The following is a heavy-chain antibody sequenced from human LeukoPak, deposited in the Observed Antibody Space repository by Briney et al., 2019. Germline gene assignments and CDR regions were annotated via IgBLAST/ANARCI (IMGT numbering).Heavy chain of an antibody. V-gene: IGHV1-46*01. D-gene: IGHD3-10*01. CDR3: ATRLRFPEEAFDI. CDR1: GYTFTSYY. CDR2: INPSGGST. Sequence: ASVKVSCKASGYTFTSYYMHWVRQAPGQGLEWMGIINPSGGSTSYAQKFQGRVTMTEDTSTDTAYMELSSLRSEDTAVYYCATRLRFPEEAFDIWGQGTMVTVSS. J-gene: IGHJ3*02.